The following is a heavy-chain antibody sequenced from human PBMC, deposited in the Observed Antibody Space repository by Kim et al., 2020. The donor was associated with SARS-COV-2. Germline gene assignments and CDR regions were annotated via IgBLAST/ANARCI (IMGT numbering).Heavy chain of an antibody. V-gene: IGHV4-30-2*04. CDR3: ARRGGYTGYDPFDY. D-gene: IGHD5-12*01. J-gene: IGHJ4*02. Sequence: NPSRTRRVTIAGDTSKNQFSLKLNSVTAADTAVYYCARRGGYTGYDPFDYWGQGTLVTVSS.